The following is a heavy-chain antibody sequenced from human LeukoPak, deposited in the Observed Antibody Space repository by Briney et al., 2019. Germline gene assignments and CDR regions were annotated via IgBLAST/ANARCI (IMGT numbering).Heavy chain of an antibody. Sequence: GGSLRLSCAASGFTFSSYSMSWVRQAPGKGLEWVSAISGSGGSTYYADSVKGRLTISRDNSKNTLYLQMNSLRAEDTAVYYCAKGSGFYYYYMDVWGKGTTVTVSS. D-gene: IGHD3-10*01. CDR2: ISGSGGST. CDR1: GFTFSSYS. CDR3: AKGSGFYYYYMDV. J-gene: IGHJ6*03. V-gene: IGHV3-23*01.